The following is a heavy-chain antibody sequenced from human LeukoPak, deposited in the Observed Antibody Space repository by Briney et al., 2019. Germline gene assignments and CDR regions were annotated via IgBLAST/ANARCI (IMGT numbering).Heavy chain of an antibody. CDR3: AKAGASHTAMDFLFDY. J-gene: IGHJ4*02. Sequence: GGSLRLSCAASGFTFSSYGMHWVRQAPGKGLEWVAVIWYDGSNKYYADSVKGRFTISRDNSMNTLYLQMSSLRVEDTAIYYCAKAGASHTAMDFLFDYWGQGTLVTVSS. D-gene: IGHD5-18*01. CDR1: GFTFSSYG. V-gene: IGHV3-30*02. CDR2: IWYDGSNK.